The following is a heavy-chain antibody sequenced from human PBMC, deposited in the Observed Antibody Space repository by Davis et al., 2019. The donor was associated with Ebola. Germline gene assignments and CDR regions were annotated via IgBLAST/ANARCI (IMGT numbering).Heavy chain of an antibody. V-gene: IGHV4-59*01. Sequence: MPSETLSLTCTVSGGSISSYYWSWIRQPPGKGLEWIGYIYSSGSTNFNPSLQSRVTMAVDTSKTQFSLKLYSVTTADTAVYYCARGVVASTRHLDYWGQGTLVTVSS. CDR1: GGSISSYY. CDR3: ARGVVASTRHLDY. D-gene: IGHD2-15*01. J-gene: IGHJ4*02. CDR2: IYSSGST.